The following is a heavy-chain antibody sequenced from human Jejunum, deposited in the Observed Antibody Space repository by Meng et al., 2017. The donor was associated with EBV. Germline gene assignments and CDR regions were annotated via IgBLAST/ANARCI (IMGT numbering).Heavy chain of an antibody. CDR1: GASSRHDSSY. J-gene: IGHJ4*02. CDR3: ARCEFRNDPPHFDY. CDR2: IYYIARSHYTST. V-gene: IGHV4-61*01. D-gene: IGHD3-10*01. Sequence: LVNPSATLFHTCSVSGASSRHDSSYWSCIRQPPGQGLEWIGYIYYIARSHYTSTIYNHSLRSRVTISVDTSNCHFSLRLSSVTAADTDVYYCARCEFRNDPPHFDYWGRGALVTVSS.